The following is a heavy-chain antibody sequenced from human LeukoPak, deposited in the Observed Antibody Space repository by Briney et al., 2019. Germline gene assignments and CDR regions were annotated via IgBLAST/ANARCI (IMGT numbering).Heavy chain of an antibody. D-gene: IGHD2-2*01. CDR3: AKTPGFCSSTSCHRWYFDL. J-gene: IGHJ2*01. CDR2: SSGSGGYI. CDR1: GFTFSNYA. Sequence: GGSLRLSCAASGFTFSNYAVSWVRQAPGKGLEWVSLSSGSGGYIYYADSVKGRFTISRDNSKDTLYLQMNSLRADDTAVYYCAKTPGFCSSTSCHRWYFDLWGRGTLATVSS. V-gene: IGHV3-23*01.